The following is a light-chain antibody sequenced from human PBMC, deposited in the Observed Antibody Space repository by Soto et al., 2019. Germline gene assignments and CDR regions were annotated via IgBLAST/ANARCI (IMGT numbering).Light chain of an antibody. CDR2: AAS. CDR3: QQYYSYPPMYT. V-gene: IGKV1-8*01. J-gene: IGKJ2*01. CDR1: QGISSY. Sequence: AIRMTQSPSSLSASTGDRVTITCRASQGISSYLAWYQQKPGKAPKLLIYAASTLQSGVPSRFSGSGSGTDFTLTIICLQSEDFATYYCQQYYSYPPMYTFGQGTKLEIK.